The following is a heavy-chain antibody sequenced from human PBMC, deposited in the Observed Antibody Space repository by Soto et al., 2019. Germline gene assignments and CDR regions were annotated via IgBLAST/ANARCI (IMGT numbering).Heavy chain of an antibody. Sequence: TGGSLRLSCAASGFTFSSYEMNWVRQAPGKGLEWVSYISSSGSTIYYADSVKGRFTISRGNAKNSLYLQMNSLRAEDTAVYYCLPDDALYYYGMDVWGQGTTVTVSS. CDR3: LPDDALYYYGMDV. V-gene: IGHV3-48*03. CDR2: ISSSGSTI. J-gene: IGHJ6*02. CDR1: GFTFSSYE. D-gene: IGHD1-1*01.